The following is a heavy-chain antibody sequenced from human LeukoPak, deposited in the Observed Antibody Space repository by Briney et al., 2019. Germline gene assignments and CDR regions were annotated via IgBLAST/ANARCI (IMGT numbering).Heavy chain of an antibody. CDR1: GYTFTSYD. CDR2: MNPNSGNT. CDR3: ARARSYRYCSSGSCYSKYNWFDP. Sequence: GASVKVSCKASGYTFTSYDINWVRQATGQGLEWMGWMNPNSGNTGYAQKFQGRVTMTRNTSISTAYMELSSLRSEDTAVYYCARARSYRYCSSGSCYSKYNWFDPWGQGTLVTVSS. J-gene: IGHJ5*02. D-gene: IGHD2-15*01. V-gene: IGHV1-8*01.